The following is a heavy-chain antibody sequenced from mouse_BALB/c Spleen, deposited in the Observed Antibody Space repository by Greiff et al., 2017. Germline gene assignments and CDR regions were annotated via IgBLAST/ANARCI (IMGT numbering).Heavy chain of an antibody. CDR2: ISSGGGST. J-gene: IGHJ4*01. CDR1: GFAFSSYD. Sequence: EVNVVESGGGLVKPGGSLKLSCAASGFAFSSYDMSWVRQTPEKRLEWVAYISSGGGSTYYPDTVKGRFTISRDNAKNTLYLQMSSLKSEDTAMYYCARHVGNYGDAMDYWGQGTSVTVSS. D-gene: IGHD2-1*01. CDR3: ARHVGNYGDAMDY. V-gene: IGHV5-12-1*01.